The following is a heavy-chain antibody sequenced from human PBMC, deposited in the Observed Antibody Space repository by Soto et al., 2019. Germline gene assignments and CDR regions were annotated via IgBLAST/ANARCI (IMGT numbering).Heavy chain of an antibody. V-gene: IGHV3-23*01. CDR2: ISGSGGST. D-gene: IGHD2-2*01. CDR3: AKDQDLVVPAATDY. CDR1: GFTFSSYA. J-gene: IGHJ4*02. Sequence: GGSLRLSCAASGFTFSSYAMSWVRQAPGKGLEWVSAISGSGGSTYYADSVKGRFTISRDNSKNTLYLQINSLRAEDTAVYYCAKDQDLVVPAATDYWGQGTLVTVSS.